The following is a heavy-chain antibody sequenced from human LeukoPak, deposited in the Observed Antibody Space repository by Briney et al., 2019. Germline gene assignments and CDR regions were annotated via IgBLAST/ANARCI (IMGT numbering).Heavy chain of an antibody. D-gene: IGHD6-19*01. CDR2: IYTSGGT. J-gene: IGHJ4*02. CDR3: ARAAEYSSGWYLFDY. CDR1: GGSISSNSYY. V-gene: IGHV4-61*02. Sequence: PSETLSLTCTVSGGSISSNSYYWTWIRQPAGKGLEWIGRIYTSGGTNYNPSLKSRVTMSVDTSKNQFSLKLSSVTAADTAMYYCARAAEYSSGWYLFDYWGQGILVTVSA.